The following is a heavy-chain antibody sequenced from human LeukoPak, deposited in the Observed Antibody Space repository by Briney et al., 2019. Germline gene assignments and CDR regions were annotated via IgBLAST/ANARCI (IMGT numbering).Heavy chain of an antibody. D-gene: IGHD6-19*01. CDR2: ISGSGGST. CDR3: AKDHGYSSGWYEDFDY. J-gene: IGHJ4*02. V-gene: IGHV3-23*01. CDR1: GFTFSSYA. Sequence: GGSLRLACAASGFTFSSYAMSWVRQAPGKGLEWVSAISGSGGSTYYADSVKGRFTISRDNSKNTLYLQMNSLRAEDTAVYYCAKDHGYSSGWYEDFDYWGQGTLVTVSS.